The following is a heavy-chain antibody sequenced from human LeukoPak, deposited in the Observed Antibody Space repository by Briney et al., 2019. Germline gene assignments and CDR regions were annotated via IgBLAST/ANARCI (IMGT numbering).Heavy chain of an antibody. J-gene: IGHJ4*02. CDR1: GFTFSTSW. V-gene: IGHV3-7*01. CDR3: ARPRVPDS. Sequence: GGSLRLSCAASGFTFSTSWMSWVRQAPGKGLEWVANIKHDASETNYVDSVRGRFTISRDNAKNSLYLQMNSLRAEDTAVYYCARPRVPDSWGQGTLVTVSS. CDR2: IKHDASET.